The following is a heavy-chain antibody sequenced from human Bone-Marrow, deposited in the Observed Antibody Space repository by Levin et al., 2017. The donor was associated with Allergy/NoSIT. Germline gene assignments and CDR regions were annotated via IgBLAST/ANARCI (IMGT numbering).Heavy chain of an antibody. CDR3: ARERLASLYYDSTDV. Sequence: SQTLSLTCSVSGGSISSGRYYFTWVRQSAGKGLEWIGRIYTTGSTNYNPSLESRVTISRDTFKKEVYLTLSSVTAADTAVYYCARERLASLYYDSTDVWGRGTTVIVSS. CDR1: GGSISSGRYY. V-gene: IGHV4-61*02. CDR2: IYTTGST. J-gene: IGHJ6*03.